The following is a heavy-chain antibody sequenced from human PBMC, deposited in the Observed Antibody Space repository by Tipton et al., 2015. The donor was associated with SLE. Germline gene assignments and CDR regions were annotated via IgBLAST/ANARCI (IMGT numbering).Heavy chain of an antibody. CDR1: GGSFSDYF. Sequence: TLSLTCAVYGGSFSDYFWSWIRQPPGKGLQWIGEINHSGSANYNPSLKSRVTISVDTSKNQVSLKLSSVTAADTAVYYCARGGLGRGSGWSGAFDPWGQGTLVTVSS. V-gene: IGHV4-34*01. J-gene: IGHJ5*02. CDR3: ARGGLGRGSGWSGAFDP. CDR2: INHSGSA. D-gene: IGHD6-19*01.